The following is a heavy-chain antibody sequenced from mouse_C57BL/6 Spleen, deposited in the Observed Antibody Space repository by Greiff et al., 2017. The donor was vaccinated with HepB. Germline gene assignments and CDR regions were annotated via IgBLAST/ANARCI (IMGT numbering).Heavy chain of an antibody. D-gene: IGHD3-2*02. V-gene: IGHV5-4*01. Sequence: EVKLVESGGGLVKPGGSLKLPCAASGFTFSSYAMSWVRQTPEKRLEWVATISDGGSYTYYPDNVKGRFTISRDNAKNNLYLQMSHLKSEDTAMYYCARDLDSSGYWDFDYWGQGTTLTVSS. J-gene: IGHJ2*01. CDR2: ISDGGSYT. CDR3: ARDLDSSGYWDFDY. CDR1: GFTFSSYA.